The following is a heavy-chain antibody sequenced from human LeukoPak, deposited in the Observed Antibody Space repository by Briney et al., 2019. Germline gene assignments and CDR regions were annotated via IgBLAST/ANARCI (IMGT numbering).Heavy chain of an antibody. J-gene: IGHJ6*03. V-gene: IGHV1-2*02. Sequence: GASVKVSCKASGYTFTGYYMHWVRQAPGQGLEWMGWINPNSGGTNYAQKFQGRVTMTRGTSISTAYMELSRLRSDDTAVYYCARDRGVDYCSGGSCSHYYYYMDVWGKGTTVTISS. CDR1: GYTFTGYY. D-gene: IGHD2-15*01. CDR3: ARDRGVDYCSGGSCSHYYYYMDV. CDR2: INPNSGGT.